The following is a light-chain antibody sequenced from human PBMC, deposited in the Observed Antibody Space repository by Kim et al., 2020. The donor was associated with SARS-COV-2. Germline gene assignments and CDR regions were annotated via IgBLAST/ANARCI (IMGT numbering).Light chain of an antibody. CDR1: QGISNS. J-gene: IGKJ4*01. Sequence: ASVGDSVTITCRASQGISNSLVWYQHKSGKAPNLLLYTRSTLHSGVPSRFSGSGSGTDYTLTISSLQPEDFATYYCQQYYSVPLTFGGGTKVDIK. CDR3: QQYYSVPLT. CDR2: TRS. V-gene: IGKV1-NL1*01.